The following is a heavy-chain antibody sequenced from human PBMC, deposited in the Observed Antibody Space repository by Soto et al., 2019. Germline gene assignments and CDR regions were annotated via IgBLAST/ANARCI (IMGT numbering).Heavy chain of an antibody. CDR3: ARTSDGYPYYFDY. V-gene: IGHV5-51*01. D-gene: IGHD5-12*01. J-gene: IGHJ4*02. Sequence: HGESLKISCKGSGYSFTSYWIGWVGQMPGKGLEWMGIIYPGDSDTRYSPSFQGQVTISADKSISTAYLQWSSLKASDTAMYYCARTSDGYPYYFDYWGQGTLVTVSS. CDR2: IYPGDSDT. CDR1: GYSFTSYW.